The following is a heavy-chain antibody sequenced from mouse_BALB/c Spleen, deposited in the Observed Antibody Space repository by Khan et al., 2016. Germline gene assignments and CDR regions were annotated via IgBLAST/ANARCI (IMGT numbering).Heavy chain of an antibody. Sequence: QLQLKQSGAELVKPGTSVKLSCKASGYNFTSYWINWVKLRPGQGLEWIGDIYPGSGSTNYNEKFKSKATLTVDTSSSTAYMQLSSLVSEDSARYCCARAALSYGSSYWYFDVWGAGTTVTVSS. CDR2: IYPGSGST. V-gene: IGHV1-55*01. CDR1: GYNFTSYW. J-gene: IGHJ1*01. D-gene: IGHD1-1*01. CDR3: ARAALSYGSSYWYFDV.